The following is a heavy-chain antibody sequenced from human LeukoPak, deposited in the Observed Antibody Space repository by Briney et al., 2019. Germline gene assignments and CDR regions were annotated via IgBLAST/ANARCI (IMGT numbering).Heavy chain of an antibody. V-gene: IGHV4-34*01. CDR3: ASQDGSGYYYYGY. J-gene: IGHJ4*02. D-gene: IGHD3-22*01. Sequence: PSETLSLTCAVYGGSFSGYYWSWIRQPPGKGLEWIGEINHSGSTNYNPSLKSRVTISVDTSKNQFSLKLSSVTAADTAVYYCASQDGSGYYYYGYWGQGTLFTVSS. CDR1: GGSFSGYY. CDR2: INHSGST.